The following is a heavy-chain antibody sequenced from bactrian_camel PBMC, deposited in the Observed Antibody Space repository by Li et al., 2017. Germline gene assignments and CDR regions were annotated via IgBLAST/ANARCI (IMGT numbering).Heavy chain of an antibody. J-gene: IGHJ4*01. CDR1: RFTVSTYA. CDR3: ARARATGGDPRFGCY. V-gene: IGHV3S42*01. Sequence: VQLVESGGGLVQPGGSQRLSCVAGRFTVSTYAMHWVRQAPGQGLEWVSGISAGGSYGERYAESVKGRFTISQDNARKTVYLQMNSLKPEDTAMYYCARARATGGDPRFGCYWGQGTQVTVS. D-gene: IGHD5*01. CDR2: ISAGGSYGE.